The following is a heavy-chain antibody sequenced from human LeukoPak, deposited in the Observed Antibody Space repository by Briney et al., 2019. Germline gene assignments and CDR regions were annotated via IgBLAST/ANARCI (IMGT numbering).Heavy chain of an antibody. CDR3: ARDREIAARGTDYYYYYMDV. CDR1: GFTFSSYA. D-gene: IGHD6-6*01. J-gene: IGHJ6*03. V-gene: IGHV3-23*01. CDR2: ISGSGGST. Sequence: GGSLRLSCAASGFTFSSYAMSWVRQAPGKGLEWVSAISGSGGSTYYADSVKGRFTISRDNSKNTLYLQMGSLRAEDMAVYYCARDREIAARGTDYYYYYMDVWGKGTTVTVSS.